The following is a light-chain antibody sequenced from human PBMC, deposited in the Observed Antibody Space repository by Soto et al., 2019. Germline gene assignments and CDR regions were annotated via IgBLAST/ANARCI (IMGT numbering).Light chain of an antibody. J-gene: IGKJ2*01. CDR2: DAS. V-gene: IGKV3-11*01. Sequence: EIVLTQSPATLSLSPGERATLSCRASQSVRSYLAWYQQKPGQAPRLLIYDASNRATGIPARFSGSGSGTDFTLTISSLEPEDFAVYYCQQRGNWPGTFGQGTRLDLK. CDR1: QSVRSY. CDR3: QQRGNWPGT.